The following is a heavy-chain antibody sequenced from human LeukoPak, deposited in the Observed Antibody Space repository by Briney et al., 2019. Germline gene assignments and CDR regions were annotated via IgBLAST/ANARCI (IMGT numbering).Heavy chain of an antibody. CDR1: GFTFSSYS. CDR3: AREGVTTVAVDY. D-gene: IGHD4-17*01. CDR2: ISSSSSYI. V-gene: IGHV3-21*01. Sequence: GGSLRLSCAASGFTFSSYSMSWVRQAPGKGLEWVSSISSSSSYIYYADSVKGRFTISRDNAKNSLYLQMNSLRAEDTAVYYCAREGVTTVAVDYWGQGTLVTVSS. J-gene: IGHJ4*02.